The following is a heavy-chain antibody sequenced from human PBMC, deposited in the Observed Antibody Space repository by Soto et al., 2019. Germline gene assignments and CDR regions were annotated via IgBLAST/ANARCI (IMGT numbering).Heavy chain of an antibody. CDR2: ISGSGRST. V-gene: IGHV3-23*01. J-gene: IGHJ4*02. D-gene: IGHD2-15*01. CDR3: AKHDYCSGGSCWLIPYYFDY. Sequence: PGGSMRLSCAASGFTFSSYARSWVRQAPGKGLEWVSAISGSGRSTYYADSVKGRFTISRDNSKNTLYLQMNSLRAEDTAVYYCAKHDYCSGGSCWLIPYYFDYWGQGTLVTVSS. CDR1: GFTFSSYA.